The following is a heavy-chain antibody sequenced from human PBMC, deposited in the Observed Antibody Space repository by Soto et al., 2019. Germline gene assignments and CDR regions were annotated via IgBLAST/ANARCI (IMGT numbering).Heavy chain of an antibody. D-gene: IGHD3-22*01. Sequence: ASVKVSCKASGYTFTGYYMHWVRQAPGQGLEWMRWINPNSGDTNYAQKFQGRVTMTRDTSISTAYMELSRLRSDDTAVYYCARDFYYDSSGYYEDYWGQGTLVTVSS. V-gene: IGHV1-2*02. CDR1: GYTFTGYY. CDR2: INPNSGDT. J-gene: IGHJ4*02. CDR3: ARDFYYDSSGYYEDY.